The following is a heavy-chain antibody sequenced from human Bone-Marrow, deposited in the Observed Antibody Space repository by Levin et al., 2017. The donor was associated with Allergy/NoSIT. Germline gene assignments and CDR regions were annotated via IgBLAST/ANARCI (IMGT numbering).Heavy chain of an antibody. CDR3: ALYVVVAANDVFHI. Sequence: SETLSLTCAVYGGSFSGYYWSWIRQPPGKGLEWIGEINHSGSTNYNPSLKSRVTMSVDTSKNQLSLKLSSLTAADTAVYYCALYVVVAANDVFHIWGQGTMVTVSS. D-gene: IGHD2-15*01. J-gene: IGHJ3*02. V-gene: IGHV4-34*01. CDR1: GGSFSGYY. CDR2: INHSGST.